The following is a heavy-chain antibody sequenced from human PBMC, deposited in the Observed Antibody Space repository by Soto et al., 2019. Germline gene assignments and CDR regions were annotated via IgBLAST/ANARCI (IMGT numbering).Heavy chain of an antibody. CDR2: INHSGST. V-gene: IGHV4-34*01. CDR1: GGSFSGYY. D-gene: IGHD3-3*01. Sequence: SETLSLTCAVYGGSFSGYYWSWIRQPPGKGLEWIGEINHSGSTNYNPSLKSRVTISVDTSKNQFSLKLSSVTAADTALYYCARGPTIFGVVIREWAFDIWGQGTMVTVSS. CDR3: ARGPTIFGVVIREWAFDI. J-gene: IGHJ3*02.